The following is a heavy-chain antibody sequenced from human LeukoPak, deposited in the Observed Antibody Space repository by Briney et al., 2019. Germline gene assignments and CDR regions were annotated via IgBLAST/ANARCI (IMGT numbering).Heavy chain of an antibody. CDR3: ARDHCGGDCYGGDY. J-gene: IGHJ4*02. D-gene: IGHD2-21*02. CDR1: GFTFSVYG. V-gene: IGHV3-33*01. CDR2: IWYDGSNK. Sequence: GMSLRLSCAASGFTFSVYGMHWVRQAPGKGLEWVAVIWYDGSNKYYADSVKGRFTISRDNSKNTLYLQMNSLRAEDTAVYYCARDHCGGDCYGGDYWGQGTLVTVSS.